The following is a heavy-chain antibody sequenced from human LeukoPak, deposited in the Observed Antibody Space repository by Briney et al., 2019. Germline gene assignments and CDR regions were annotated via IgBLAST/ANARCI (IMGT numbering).Heavy chain of an antibody. D-gene: IGHD3-10*01. CDR3: ASWRGGYYYYYGMGV. V-gene: IGHV3-30-3*01. Sequence: GGSLRLSCAASGFTFSSYAMHWVRQAPGKGLEWVAVISYDGSNKYYADSVKGRFTISRDNSKNTLYLQMNSLRAEDTAVYYCASWRGGYYYYYGMGVWGQGTTVTVSS. CDR2: ISYDGSNK. CDR1: GFTFSSYA. J-gene: IGHJ6*02.